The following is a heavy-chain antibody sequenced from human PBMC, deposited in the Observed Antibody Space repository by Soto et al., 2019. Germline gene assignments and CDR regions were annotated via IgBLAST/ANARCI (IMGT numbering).Heavy chain of an antibody. Sequence: SETLSLTCTVSGGSISSSSYYWGWIRQPPGKGLEWIGSIYYSGSTYYNPSLKSRVTISVDTSKNQFSLNLASVSAADTAVYYCARAPKVSGSSQTRPDFWGQGTPVTVSS. CDR2: IYYSGST. D-gene: IGHD6-6*01. CDR1: GGSISSSSYY. V-gene: IGHV4-39*01. J-gene: IGHJ4*02. CDR3: ARAPKVSGSSQTRPDF.